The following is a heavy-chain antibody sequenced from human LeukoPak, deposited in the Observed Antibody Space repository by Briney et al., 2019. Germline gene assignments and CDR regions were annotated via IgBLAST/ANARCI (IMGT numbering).Heavy chain of an antibody. D-gene: IGHD3-10*01. Sequence: SETLSLTCTVSGGSISSITYYWGWIRQPPGKGLEWIGSIYYSGSTYYNPSLKSRVTISVDTSKNQFSLQLSSVTAADTAVYYCAREGSITMVRGVNWLDPWGQGTLVTVSS. CDR3: AREGSITMVRGVNWLDP. CDR2: IYYSGST. J-gene: IGHJ5*02. CDR1: GGSISSITYY. V-gene: IGHV4-39*07.